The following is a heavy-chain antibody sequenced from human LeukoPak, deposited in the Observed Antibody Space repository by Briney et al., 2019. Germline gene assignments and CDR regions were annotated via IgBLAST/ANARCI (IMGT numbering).Heavy chain of an antibody. Sequence: HPGGSLRLSCAASGFTFSSYAMHWVRQAPGKGLEWVAVISYDGSNKYYADSVKGRFTISRDNSKNTLYLQMNSLRAEDTAVYCCARDGEYYYDSIGPGYFDYWGQGTLVTVSS. CDR2: ISYDGSNK. CDR1: GFTFSSYA. V-gene: IGHV3-30-3*01. CDR3: ARDGEYYYDSIGPGYFDY. J-gene: IGHJ4*02. D-gene: IGHD3-22*01.